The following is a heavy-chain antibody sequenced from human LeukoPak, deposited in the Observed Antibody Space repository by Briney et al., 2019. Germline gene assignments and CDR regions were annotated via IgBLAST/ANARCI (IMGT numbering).Heavy chain of an antibody. CDR1: GFTFDDYG. CDR2: INWNGGST. D-gene: IGHD3-22*01. Sequence: GGSLRLSCAASGFTFDDYGMSWVRQVPGKGLEWVSGINWNGGSTGNADSVKGRFTISRDNAKNSLYLQMNSLRAEDTALYYCASSGYYYDSSGYPRDAFDIWGQGTMVTVSS. CDR3: ASSGYYYDSSGYPRDAFDI. V-gene: IGHV3-20*04. J-gene: IGHJ3*02.